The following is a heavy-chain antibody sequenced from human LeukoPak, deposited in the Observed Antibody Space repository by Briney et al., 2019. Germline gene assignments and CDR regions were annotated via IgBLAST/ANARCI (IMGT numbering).Heavy chain of an antibody. D-gene: IGHD6-19*01. CDR1: GAPISSYY. CDR2: IPYSGST. CDR3: ARVRSGSIDS. J-gene: IGHJ5*01. V-gene: IGHV4-59*01. Sequence: SETLSLTCTVPGAPISSYYWSWIRQPPGKGLEWIGYIPYSGSTNYNPSLKSRVTISIDTSKNQFSLKVRSVTAADTAVYYCARVRSGSIDSWGQGTLVTVSS.